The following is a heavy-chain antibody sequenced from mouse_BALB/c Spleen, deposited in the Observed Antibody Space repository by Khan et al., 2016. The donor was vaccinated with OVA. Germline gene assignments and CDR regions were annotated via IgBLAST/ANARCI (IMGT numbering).Heavy chain of an antibody. V-gene: IGHV1-4*01. CDR2: INPRSDYT. Sequence: QVQLLQSGAELARPGASVKMSCKASGYTFTSYTMHWVKQRPGKGLEWIGYINPRSDYTQYNQKFNDKSTLTADTSSSTSYMQLRSLTSEDSAVFCCARRTTEYALDYWGQGTSVTVSS. D-gene: IGHD2-14*01. J-gene: IGHJ4*01. CDR3: ARRTTEYALDY. CDR1: GYTFTSYT.